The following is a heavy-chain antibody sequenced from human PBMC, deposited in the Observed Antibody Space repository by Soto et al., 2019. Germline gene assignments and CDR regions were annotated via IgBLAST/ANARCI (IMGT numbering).Heavy chain of an antibody. J-gene: IGHJ5*02. Sequence: PSETLSLTCTVSGGSITSGDYYWSWIRQPPGKGLEGIGYIYYSGSTYYNPSLKSRVTISVDTSKNQFSLKLSSVTAADTAVYYCARGTYYYDSSGFSNWFDPWGKGTLVTVS. CDR1: GGSITSGDYY. CDR3: ARGTYYYDSSGFSNWFDP. CDR2: IYYSGST. V-gene: IGHV4-30-4*01. D-gene: IGHD3-22*01.